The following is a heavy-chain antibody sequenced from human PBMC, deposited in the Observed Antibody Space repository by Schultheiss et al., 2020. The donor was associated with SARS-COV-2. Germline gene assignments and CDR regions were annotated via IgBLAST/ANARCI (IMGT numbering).Heavy chain of an antibody. CDR2: IYTSGST. CDR1: GGSIISYY. V-gene: IGHV4-4*07. Sequence: GSLRLSCTVSGGSIISYYWSWIRQPAGKGLEWIGRIYTSGSTNYNPSLKSRVTMSVDTSKNQFSLKLSSVTAADTAVYYCARTNWGNMDVWGKGTTVTVSS. J-gene: IGHJ6*03. D-gene: IGHD3-16*01. CDR3: ARTNWGNMDV.